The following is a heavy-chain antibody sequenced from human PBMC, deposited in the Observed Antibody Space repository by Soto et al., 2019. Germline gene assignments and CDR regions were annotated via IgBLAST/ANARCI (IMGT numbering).Heavy chain of an antibody. V-gene: IGHV2-5*02. CDR2: IYWDDDK. CDR3: AHIHELVSPSKNWFDP. Sequence: SGPTLVNPTQTLTLTCTFSGFSLSTSGVGVGWIRQPPGKALEWLALIYWDDDKRYSPSLKSRLTITKDTSKNQVVLTMTNMDPVDTATYYCAHIHELVSPSKNWFDPWGQGTLVTVSS. D-gene: IGHD1-7*01. J-gene: IGHJ5*02. CDR1: GFSLSTSGVG.